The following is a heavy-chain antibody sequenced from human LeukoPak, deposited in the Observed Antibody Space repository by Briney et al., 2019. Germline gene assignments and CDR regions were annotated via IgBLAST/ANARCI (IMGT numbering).Heavy chain of an antibody. D-gene: IGHD6-13*01. CDR2: IYYSGST. CDR3: ASDSSSWYLFSIYY. J-gene: IGHJ4*02. Sequence: SETLSLTCTVSGGSISPYYWSWTRQPPGKGLEWIGYIYYSGSTNYNPSLKSRVTISVDTSKNQFSLKLSSVTAADTAVYYCASDSSSWYLFSIYYWGQGTLVTVSS. V-gene: IGHV4-59*08. CDR1: GGSISPYY.